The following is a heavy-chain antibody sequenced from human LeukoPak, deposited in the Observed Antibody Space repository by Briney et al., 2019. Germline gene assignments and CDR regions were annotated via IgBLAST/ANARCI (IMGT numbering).Heavy chain of an antibody. CDR3: AISITSRPNLYYFDY. V-gene: IGHV1-18*01. Sequence: ASVKVSCKASGYTFASNGISRVRQAPGQGLEWMGWISVYNGNTKYAQKLQDRVTMTTDTSTNTAYMELRSLRSDDTAVYYCAISITSRPNLYYFDYWGQGTLVTVSS. J-gene: IGHJ4*02. CDR2: ISVYNGNT. D-gene: IGHD6-6*01. CDR1: GYTFASNG.